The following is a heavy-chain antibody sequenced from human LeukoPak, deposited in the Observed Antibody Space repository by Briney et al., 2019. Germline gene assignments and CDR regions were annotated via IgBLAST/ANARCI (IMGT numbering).Heavy chain of an antibody. CDR2: ISSSSSYT. Sequence: GGSLRLSCAASGFTFSDYYMSWIRQAPGKGLEWVSYISSSSSYTNYAGSVKGRFTISRDNAKNSLYLQMNSLRAEDTAVYYCARERGARTGEAFDIWGQGTMVTVSS. D-gene: IGHD3-16*01. CDR1: GFTFSDYY. V-gene: IGHV3-11*06. CDR3: ARERGARTGEAFDI. J-gene: IGHJ3*02.